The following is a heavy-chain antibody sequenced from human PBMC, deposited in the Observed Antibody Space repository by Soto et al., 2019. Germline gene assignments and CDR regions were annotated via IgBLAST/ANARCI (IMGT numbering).Heavy chain of an antibody. CDR3: ARSTDDYGDYVGY. J-gene: IGHJ4*02. V-gene: IGHV3-11*05. D-gene: IGHD4-17*01. Sequence: QVQLVESGGGLVQPGGSLRLSCAASGFTFSDYYMSWIRQAPGKGLEWVSYISSSSSYTNYADSVKGRFTISRDNAKNSLYLQMNSLRAEDTAVYYCARSTDDYGDYVGYWGQGTLVTVSS. CDR2: ISSSSSYT. CDR1: GFTFSDYY.